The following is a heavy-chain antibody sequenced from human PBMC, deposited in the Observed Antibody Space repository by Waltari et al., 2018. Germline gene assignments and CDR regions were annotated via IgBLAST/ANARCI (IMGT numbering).Heavy chain of an antibody. CDR3: VRDEQLVGLDY. CDR1: GFTFSSYE. J-gene: IGHJ4*02. D-gene: IGHD6-6*01. V-gene: IGHV3-48*03. CDR2: ISSSGSTI. Sequence: EVQLVESGGGLVQPGGSLRLSCAASGFTFSSYEMNWVRQAPGKGLEWVSYISSSGSTIYYAASVKGRFTISRDNAKNSLYLQMNSLRAEDTAVYYCVRDEQLVGLDYWGQGTLVTVSS.